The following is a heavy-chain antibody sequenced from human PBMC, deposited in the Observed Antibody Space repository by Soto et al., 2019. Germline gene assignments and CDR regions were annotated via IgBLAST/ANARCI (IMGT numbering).Heavy chain of an antibody. Sequence: PSETLSLTCTVSGGSISSSSYYWGWIRQPPGKGLEWIGSIYYSGSTYYNPSLKSRVTISVDTSKNQFSLKLSSVTAADTAVYYCARGPVASGAAAVQLYYYYYGMDVWGQGTTVTVSS. CDR1: GGSISSSSYY. CDR2: IYYSGST. J-gene: IGHJ6*02. D-gene: IGHD6-13*01. V-gene: IGHV4-39*01. CDR3: ARGPVASGAAAVQLYYYYYGMDV.